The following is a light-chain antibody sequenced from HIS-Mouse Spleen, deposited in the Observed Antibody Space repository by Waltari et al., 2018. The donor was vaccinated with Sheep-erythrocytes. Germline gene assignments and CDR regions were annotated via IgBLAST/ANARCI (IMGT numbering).Light chain of an antibody. J-gene: IGLJ3*02. V-gene: IGLV2-23*01. CDR2: EGS. CDR1: SSDVGSYNL. CDR3: CSYAGSSTPWV. Sequence: QSALTQPASVSGSPGQSITISCTGTSSDVGSYNLASWYQQHPGKAPKLMIYEGSKRPSGVPNRFSDSKSGNTASLTISGLQAEDEADYYCCSYAGSSTPWVFGGGTKLTVL.